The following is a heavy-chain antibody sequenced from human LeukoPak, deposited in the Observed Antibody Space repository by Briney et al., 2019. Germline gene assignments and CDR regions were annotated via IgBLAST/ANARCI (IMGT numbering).Heavy chain of an antibody. J-gene: IGHJ4*02. CDR3: ARQGYTYGYDS. Sequence: GESLKISCKCSGNSFTTYWITWVRQMPGKGLEWMGIIYPGDSDSRYSPSFQGQVTMSADKSISTAYLQWSSLKASDTAMYYCARQGYTYGYDSWGQGTLVTVSS. D-gene: IGHD5-18*01. CDR1: GNSFTTYW. V-gene: IGHV5-51*01. CDR2: IYPGDSDS.